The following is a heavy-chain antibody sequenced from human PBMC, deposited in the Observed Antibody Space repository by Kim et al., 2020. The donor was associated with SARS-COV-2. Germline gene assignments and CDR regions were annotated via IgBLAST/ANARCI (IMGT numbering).Heavy chain of an antibody. D-gene: IGHD2-15*01. V-gene: IGHV4-4*07. Sequence: SETLSLTCTVSGGSISSYYWSWIRQPAGKGLEWIGRIYTSGSTNYNPSLKSRVTMSVDTSKNQFSLKLSSVTAADTAVYYCARDLVVVVAAMNYYYYGMDVWGQGTTVTISS. CDR2: IYTSGST. J-gene: IGHJ6*02. CDR1: GGSISSYY. CDR3: ARDLVVVVAAMNYYYYGMDV.